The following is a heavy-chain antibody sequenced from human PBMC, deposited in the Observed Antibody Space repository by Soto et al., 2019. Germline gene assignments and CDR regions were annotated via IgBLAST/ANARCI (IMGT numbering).Heavy chain of an antibody. J-gene: IGHJ1*01. CDR2: IIPIFGTA. CDR3: AKIAVAGTSHHFQH. V-gene: IGHV1-69*13. CDR1: GGTFSSYA. Sequence: ASVKVSCKASGGTFSSYAISWVRQAPGQGLEWMGGIIPIFGTANYAQKFQGRVTITADESTSTAYMELSSLRSEDTAVYYCAKIAVAGTSHHFQHWGQGTLVTVSS. D-gene: IGHD6-19*01.